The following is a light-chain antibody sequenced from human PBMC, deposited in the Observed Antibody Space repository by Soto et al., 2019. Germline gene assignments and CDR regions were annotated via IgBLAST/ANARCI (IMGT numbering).Light chain of an antibody. CDR2: GAS. V-gene: IGKV3-20*01. Sequence: EIVLTQSPGTLSLSPGERATLSCRASQSVSSSYLAWYQQEPGQAPRLLIYGASSRATGIPDRFSGSGSGTDFTLTVSRLEPEDFAVYYCQQYGRSWTFGQGTK. J-gene: IGKJ1*01. CDR1: QSVSSSY. CDR3: QQYGRSWT.